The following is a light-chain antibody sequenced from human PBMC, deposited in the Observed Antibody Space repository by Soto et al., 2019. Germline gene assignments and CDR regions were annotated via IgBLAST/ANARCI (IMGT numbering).Light chain of an antibody. Sequence: QSVMTQPPSVSAAPGQTVTISCSGSSSNIGGNSVSWYQQLPGTAPKLLIYDDNKRPSGIPDRFSGSTSGTSATLGITALQTGDEDDYYCGSWDSSLSAYVFGTGTKLTVL. J-gene: IGLJ1*01. CDR1: SSNIGGNS. V-gene: IGLV1-51*01. CDR2: DDN. CDR3: GSWDSSLSAYV.